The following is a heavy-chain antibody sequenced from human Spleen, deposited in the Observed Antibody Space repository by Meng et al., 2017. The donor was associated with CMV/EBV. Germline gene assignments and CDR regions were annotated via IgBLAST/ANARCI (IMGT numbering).Heavy chain of an antibody. CDR2: TYYRSKWYN. CDR3: AQEGTYYYDSSGYSLGY. D-gene: IGHD3-22*01. J-gene: IGHJ4*02. Sequence: QRQQSGPVLGKPSQTLSLTCAISGDSVSSNSAAWNWIRQSPSRGLEWLGRTYYRSKWYNDYAVSVKSRITINPDTSKNQFSLQLNSVTPEDTAVYYCAQEGTYYYDSSGYSLGYWGQGTLVTVSS. CDR1: GDSVSSNSAA. V-gene: IGHV6-1*01.